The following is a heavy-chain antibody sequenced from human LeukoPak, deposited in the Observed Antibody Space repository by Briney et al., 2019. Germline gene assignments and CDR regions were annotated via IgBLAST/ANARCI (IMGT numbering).Heavy chain of an antibody. V-gene: IGHV4-34*01. D-gene: IGHD3-22*01. CDR1: GGPFSGYY. J-gene: IGHJ4*02. CDR3: ARGGSLFLGATMKNFDY. Sequence: PSETLSLTCAVYGGPFSGYYWSWIRQPPGKGLEWIGEINHSGSTNYNPSLKSRVTISVDTSKNQFSLKLSSVTAADTAVYYCARGGSLFLGATMKNFDYWGQGTLVTVSS. CDR2: INHSGST.